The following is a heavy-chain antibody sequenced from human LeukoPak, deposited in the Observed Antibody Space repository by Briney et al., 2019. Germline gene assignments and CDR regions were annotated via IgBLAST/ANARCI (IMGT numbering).Heavy chain of an antibody. CDR1: GDSISSNSYY. CDR3: ARHYYDSSGYYLEGFDI. CDR2: IYYSGAS. J-gene: IGHJ3*02. D-gene: IGHD3-22*01. Sequence: SETLSLTCTVSGDSISSNSYYWGWIRQPPGKRLEWIGSIYYSGASYYSPSLKSRVTISVDTSKNQFSLKLSSVTAADTAVFYCARHYYDSSGYYLEGFDIWGQGTMVTVSS. V-gene: IGHV4-39*01.